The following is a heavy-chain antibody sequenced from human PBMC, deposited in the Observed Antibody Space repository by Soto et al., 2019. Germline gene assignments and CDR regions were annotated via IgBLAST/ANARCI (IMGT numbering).Heavy chain of an antibody. CDR1: GGSISSYY. CDR3: ARAPYYYGSGSFDY. Sequence: SETLSLTCTVSGGSISSYYWSWIRQPPGKGLEWIGYIYYSGSTNYNPSLKSRVTISVDTSKNQFSLKLSSVTAADTAVYYCARAPYYYGSGSFDYWGQGTLVTVSS. CDR2: IYYSGST. J-gene: IGHJ4*02. V-gene: IGHV4-59*08. D-gene: IGHD3-10*01.